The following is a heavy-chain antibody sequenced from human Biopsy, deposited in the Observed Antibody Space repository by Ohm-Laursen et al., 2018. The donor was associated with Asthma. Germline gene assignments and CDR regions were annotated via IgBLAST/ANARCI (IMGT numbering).Heavy chain of an antibody. D-gene: IGHD2-15*01. V-gene: IGHV4-61*01. CDR1: GGSVSSGSYY. CDR3: ARVPTTLRYFDL. CDR2: ISYSGST. Sequence: GTLTLTCTVSGGSVSSGSYYWSWIRQPPGKGLAWVSYISYSGSTDYNPSLKSRLTISMDTSKNQFSLKLSSVTAADTAVYYCARVPTTLRYFDLWGRGTLVTVSS. J-gene: IGHJ2*01.